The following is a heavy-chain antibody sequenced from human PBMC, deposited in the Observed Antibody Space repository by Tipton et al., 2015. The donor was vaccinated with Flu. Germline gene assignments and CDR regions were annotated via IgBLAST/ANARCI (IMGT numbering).Heavy chain of an antibody. Sequence: LRLSCTVSGGSFSTYYWSWIRQPAGKGLEWIGRIYTSGSTNYDPALKSRVNMSVDTSKNQYSLRLSSVTAADTAVYYCARGAGGPATAYDCCGQGTLVTVSS. CDR3: ARGAGGPATAYDC. CDR1: GGSFSTYY. V-gene: IGHV4-4*07. CDR2: IYTSGST. J-gene: IGHJ4*02. D-gene: IGHD1-1*01.